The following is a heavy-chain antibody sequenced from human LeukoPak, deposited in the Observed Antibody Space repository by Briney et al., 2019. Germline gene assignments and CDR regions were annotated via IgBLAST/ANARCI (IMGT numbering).Heavy chain of an antibody. CDR3: ARLTYYYDSSGYYYVPQPDDY. J-gene: IGHJ4*02. V-gene: IGHV5-51*01. CDR2: IYPGDSDT. D-gene: IGHD3-22*01. CDR1: GYSFTSYW. Sequence: GESLKISCKGSGYSFTSYWIGWVRQMPGKGLEWMGIIYPGDSDTRYSPSFQGQVTISADESISTAYLQWSSLKASDTAMYYCARLTYYYDSSGYYYVPQPDDYWGQGTLVTVSS.